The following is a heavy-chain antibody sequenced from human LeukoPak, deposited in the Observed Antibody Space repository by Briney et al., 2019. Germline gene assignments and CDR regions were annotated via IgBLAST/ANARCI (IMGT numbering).Heavy chain of an antibody. J-gene: IGHJ4*02. CDR1: GFTFSSYS. Sequence: GGSLRLSCAASGFTFSSYSMNWVRQAPGKGLEWVSSISSSSSYIYYADSVKGRFAISRDNAKNSLYLQMNSLRAEDTAVYYCARDYYDSSDYFDYWGQGTLVTVSS. CDR2: ISSSSSYI. D-gene: IGHD3-22*01. CDR3: ARDYYDSSDYFDY. V-gene: IGHV3-21*01.